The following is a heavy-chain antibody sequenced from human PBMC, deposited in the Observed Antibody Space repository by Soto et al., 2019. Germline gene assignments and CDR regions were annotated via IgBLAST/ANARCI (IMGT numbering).Heavy chain of an antibody. V-gene: IGHV1-2*02. CDR1: GYTFTGYY. J-gene: IGHJ4*02. CDR2: INPNSGGT. D-gene: IGHD5-12*01. CDR3: ARDGLRGSGYDFDY. Sequence: ASVKVSCKASGYTFTGYYMHWVRQAPGQGLEWMGWINPNSGGTNYAQKFQGRVTMTRDTSISTAYMELSRLRSDDTAVYYCARDGLRGSGYDFDYWGQGTLVTVSS.